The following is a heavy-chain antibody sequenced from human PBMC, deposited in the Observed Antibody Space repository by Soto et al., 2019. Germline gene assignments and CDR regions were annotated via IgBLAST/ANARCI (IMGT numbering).Heavy chain of an antibody. D-gene: IGHD6-19*01. CDR2: IYSSGST. V-gene: IGHV4-59*01. J-gene: IGHJ5*02. Sequence: QVQLQESGPGLVKPSETLSLTCTVSGGSISSYYWSWIRQPPGKGLEWIGYIYSSGSTNYNPSLNSRVTISVDTSKNQFSLKLSSVTAADTAVYYCARTPYSSGWYWFDPWGQGTLVTVSS. CDR3: ARTPYSSGWYWFDP. CDR1: GGSISSYY.